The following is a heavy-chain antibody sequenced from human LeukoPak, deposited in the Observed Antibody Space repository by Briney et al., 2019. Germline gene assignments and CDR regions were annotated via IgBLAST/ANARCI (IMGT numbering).Heavy chain of an antibody. J-gene: IGHJ4*02. CDR3: AGGLGCSSTSCSPGIGY. CDR1: GGSFSGYY. D-gene: IGHD2-2*01. V-gene: IGHV4-34*01. Sequence: PSETLSLTCAVYGGSFSGYYWSWIRQPPGKGLEWIGEINHSGSTNYNPSLKSRGTISVDRSKNQFSLKRRSGTGADTAVYYGAGGLGCSSTSCSPGIGYWGQATLLTVSS. CDR2: INHSGST.